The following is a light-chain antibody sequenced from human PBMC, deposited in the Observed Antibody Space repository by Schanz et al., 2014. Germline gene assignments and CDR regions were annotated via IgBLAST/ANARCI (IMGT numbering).Light chain of an antibody. CDR2: DTS. J-gene: IGKJ4*01. CDR3: QQRSNWLLT. Sequence: IVLTQSPATLSLSPGDSATLSCRASQSLSGGYLAWYRQKPGQPPRLLIFDTSNRATGIPARFSGSGSGTDFTLTISSLEPEDFAVYYCQQRSNWLLTFGGGTKVEIK. CDR1: QSLSGGY. V-gene: IGKV3-11*01.